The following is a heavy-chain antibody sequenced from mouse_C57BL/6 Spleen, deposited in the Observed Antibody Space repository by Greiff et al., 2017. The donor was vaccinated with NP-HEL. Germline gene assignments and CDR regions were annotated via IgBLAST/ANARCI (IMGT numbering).Heavy chain of an antibody. V-gene: IGHV1-61*01. CDR2: IYPSDSET. J-gene: IGHJ2*01. CDR1: GYTFTSYW. D-gene: IGHD1-1*01. Sequence: QVQLQQPGAELVRPGSSVKLSCKASGYTFTSYWMDWVKQRPGQGLEWIGNIYPSDSETHYNQKFKDKATLTVDKSSSTAYMQLSSLTSEDSAVYYCASLLPTVVGGDYWCQGTTLTVSS. CDR3: ASLLPTVVGGDY.